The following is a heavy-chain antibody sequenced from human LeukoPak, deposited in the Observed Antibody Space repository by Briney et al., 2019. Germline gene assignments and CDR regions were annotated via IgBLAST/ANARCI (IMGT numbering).Heavy chain of an antibody. Sequence: GGSLRLSCAASGFTFSSYSMNWVRQAPGKGLEWVSYISSSSSTIYYADSVKGRFTISRDNAKNSLCLQMNSLRDEDTAVYYCARDYNYYGSGNRFDYWGQGTLVTVSS. V-gene: IGHV3-48*02. CDR2: ISSSSSTI. D-gene: IGHD3-10*01. J-gene: IGHJ4*02. CDR3: ARDYNYYGSGNRFDY. CDR1: GFTFSSYS.